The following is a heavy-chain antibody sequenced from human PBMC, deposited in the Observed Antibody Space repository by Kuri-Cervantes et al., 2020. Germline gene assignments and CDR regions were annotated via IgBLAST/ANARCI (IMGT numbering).Heavy chain of an antibody. D-gene: IGHD6-13*01. CDR2: INHSGST. Sequence: GSLRLSCAVYGGSFSGYYWSWIRQPPGKGLEWIGEINHSGSTNYNPSLKSRVTISVDTSKNQFSLKLSSVTAADTAVYYCARLAAAGTLSWFDPWGQGTLVTVSS. V-gene: IGHV4-34*01. J-gene: IGHJ5*02. CDR1: GGSFSGYY. CDR3: ARLAAAGTLSWFDP.